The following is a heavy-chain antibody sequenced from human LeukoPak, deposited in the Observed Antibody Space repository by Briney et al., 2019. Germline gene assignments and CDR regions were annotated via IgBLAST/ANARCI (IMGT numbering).Heavy chain of an antibody. CDR1: GFTFSSYS. Sequence: GGSLRLSCAASGFTFSSYSMNWVRQAPGKGLEWVSSISSSSSYIYYADSVKGRFTISRDNAKNSLYLQMNSLRAEDTAVYYCARDQGAVSWWDYWGQGTLVTVSS. V-gene: IGHV3-21*01. CDR2: ISSSSSYI. D-gene: IGHD6-13*01. J-gene: IGHJ4*02. CDR3: ARDQGAVSWWDY.